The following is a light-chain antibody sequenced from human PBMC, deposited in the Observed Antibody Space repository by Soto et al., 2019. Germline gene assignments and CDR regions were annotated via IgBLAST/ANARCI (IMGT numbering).Light chain of an antibody. CDR3: QQYDNGWT. Sequence: EMVMTQSPATLSVSPGERATLSCWASQSLRGNLAWYQQKPGQAPRLLIYGASTRATGIPARFSGSGTATEFTLTISSLPSEDSAVYYCQQYDNGWTFGQGTKVEIK. V-gene: IGKV3-15*01. CDR1: QSLRGN. J-gene: IGKJ1*01. CDR2: GAS.